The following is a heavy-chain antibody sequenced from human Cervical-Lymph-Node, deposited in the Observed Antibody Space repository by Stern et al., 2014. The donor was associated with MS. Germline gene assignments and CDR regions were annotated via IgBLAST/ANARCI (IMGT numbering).Heavy chain of an antibody. V-gene: IGHV1-69*06. CDR1: RDTFSHYA. J-gene: IGHJ5*02. Sequence: VQLVQAGAEVKKPGSSVKVSCKASRDTFSHYALSWVRQAPGQGLEWMGGIIPMLGRTSYAQKFQDRGTIIADISTNIVYMELSSLKSEDTALYFCARDQGDYGSGSENSWFDPWGQGTLVTVSS. D-gene: IGHD3-10*01. CDR2: IIPMLGRT. CDR3: ARDQGDYGSGSENSWFDP.